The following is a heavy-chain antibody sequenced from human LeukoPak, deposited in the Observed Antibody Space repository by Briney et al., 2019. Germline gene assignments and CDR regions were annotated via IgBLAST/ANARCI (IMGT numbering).Heavy chain of an antibody. Sequence: PSETLSLTCTVSGGSFSSHYWNWIRQPPGKGLEWIGYIYYSGSTNYNPSLKSRVTISVDTSKNQFSLKLRSVTAADTAVYYCARAHKYYDFWSGYSDYYYYYMDVWGKGTTVTVS. J-gene: IGHJ6*03. V-gene: IGHV4-59*11. CDR2: IYYSGST. CDR1: GGSFSSHY. CDR3: ARAHKYYDFWSGYSDYYYYYMDV. D-gene: IGHD3-3*01.